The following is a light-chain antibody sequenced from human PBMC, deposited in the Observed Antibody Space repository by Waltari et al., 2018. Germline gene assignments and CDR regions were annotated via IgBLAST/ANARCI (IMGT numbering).Light chain of an antibody. CDR1: SSDVGSYNL. Sequence: QSALIQPASVSGSPGQSITISCIGISSDVGSYNLVSWYQQHPDKAPKLMIYEGTKRPSGGSNRFSGSKSGNTASLIISGLQAEDEGDYYCSYGGSSTWVFGGGTKLTVL. CDR2: EGT. CDR3: CSYGGSSTWV. J-gene: IGLJ3*02. V-gene: IGLV2-23*01.